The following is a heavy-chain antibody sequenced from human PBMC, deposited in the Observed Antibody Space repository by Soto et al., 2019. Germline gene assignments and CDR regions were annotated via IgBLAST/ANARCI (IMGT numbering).Heavy chain of an antibody. CDR2: IIPIFGTA. CDR3: AAFGYYYDSSGYTAFDI. V-gene: IGHV1-69*06. D-gene: IGHD3-22*01. Sequence: SVKVSCKASGGTFSSYAISWVRQAPGQGLEWMGGIIPIFGTANYAQKFQGRVTITADKSTSTAYMELSSLRSEDTAVYYCAAFGYYYDSSGYTAFDIWGQGTMVSVSS. CDR1: GGTFSSYA. J-gene: IGHJ3*02.